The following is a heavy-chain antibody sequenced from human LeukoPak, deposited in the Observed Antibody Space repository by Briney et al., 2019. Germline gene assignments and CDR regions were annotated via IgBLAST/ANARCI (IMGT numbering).Heavy chain of an antibody. CDR1: GFTFSSYA. D-gene: IGHD6-13*01. CDR2: ISYDGSNK. Sequence: GRSLRLSCAASGFTFSSYAMHWVRQAPGKGLEWVAVISYDGSNKYYADSVKGRFTISRDNSKNTLYLQMNSLRAEDTAVYYCARDRAAAGKKGAFDIWGQGTTVTVPS. V-gene: IGHV3-30-3*01. J-gene: IGHJ3*02. CDR3: ARDRAAAGKKGAFDI.